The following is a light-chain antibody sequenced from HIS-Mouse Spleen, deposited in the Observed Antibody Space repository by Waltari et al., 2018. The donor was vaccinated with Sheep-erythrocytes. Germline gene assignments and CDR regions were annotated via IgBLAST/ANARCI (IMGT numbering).Light chain of an antibody. CDR2: RNN. CDR1: SSNIGSNY. CDR3: AAWDDSLSGPV. Sequence: QSVLTQPPSASGTPGQRVTISCSGSSSNIGSNYVYWYQQLPGTAPKLLIYRNNQRPSGVPCRFSGSKSCTSASLAISGLRSEDEADYYCAAWDDSLSGPVFGGGTKLTVL. V-gene: IGLV1-47*01. J-gene: IGLJ3*02.